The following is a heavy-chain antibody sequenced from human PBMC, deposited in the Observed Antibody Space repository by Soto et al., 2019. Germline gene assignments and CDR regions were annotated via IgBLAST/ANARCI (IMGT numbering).Heavy chain of an antibody. Sequence: SVKGCGKAYGSAFAGSCIRWVRQAPGQGLEWMGWISAYNGNTNYAQKLQGRVTMTTDTSTSTAYMELRSLRSDDTAVYYCARDIAVVPAAMGYWGQGTLVTVSS. V-gene: IGHV1-18*01. D-gene: IGHD2-2*01. CDR1: GSAFAGSC. CDR3: ARDIAVVPAAMGY. CDR2: ISAYNGNT. J-gene: IGHJ4*02.